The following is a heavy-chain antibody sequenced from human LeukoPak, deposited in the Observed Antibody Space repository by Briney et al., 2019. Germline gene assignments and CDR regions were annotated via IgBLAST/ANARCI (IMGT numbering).Heavy chain of an antibody. Sequence: GASVKVSCKASGYTFSSYGINWVRQAPGQGLEWMGWINSYNGNTNYAQKFQDRVTLTTDTSTSTAYMELRSLRSDDTAIYYCARDRLPHISLGYWGQGSLVTVSS. CDR3: ARDRLPHISLGY. V-gene: IGHV1-18*01. D-gene: IGHD2-15*01. J-gene: IGHJ4*02. CDR1: GYTFSSYG. CDR2: INSYNGNT.